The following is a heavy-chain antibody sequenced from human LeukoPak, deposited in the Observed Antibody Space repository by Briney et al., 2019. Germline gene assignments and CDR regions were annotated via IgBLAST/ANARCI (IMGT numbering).Heavy chain of an antibody. Sequence: PSETLSLTCTVSGGSISSYYWSWIRQPPGKGLEWIGYIYYSGSTNYNPSLKSRVTISVDTSKNQFSLKLSSVTAADTAVYFCARNERGYPYDYWGQGTLVTVSS. V-gene: IGHV4-59*01. CDR2: IYYSGST. D-gene: IGHD6-13*01. CDR1: GGSISSYY. J-gene: IGHJ4*02. CDR3: ARNERGYPYDY.